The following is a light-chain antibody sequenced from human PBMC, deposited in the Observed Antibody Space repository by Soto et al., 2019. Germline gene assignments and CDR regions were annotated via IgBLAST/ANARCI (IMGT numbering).Light chain of an antibody. J-gene: IGLJ2*01. Sequence: QSVLTQPASVSGSPGQSITISCTGTSSDVGGYNYVSWYQQSPGKAPKLMIYEVTNRPSGVSNRFSGSKSANTASLTISGLQAEDEADYYCSSYTSTDILIFGGGTKLTVL. CDR2: EVT. V-gene: IGLV2-14*01. CDR3: SSYTSTDILI. CDR1: SSDVGGYNY.